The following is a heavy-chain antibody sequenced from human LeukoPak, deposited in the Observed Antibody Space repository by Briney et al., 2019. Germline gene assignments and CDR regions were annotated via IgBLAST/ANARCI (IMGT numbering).Heavy chain of an antibody. V-gene: IGHV3-48*01. D-gene: IGHD2-2*01. Sequence: PGGSLRLSCAASGFTFSSCSMNWVRQAPGKGLEWVSYISSSSSTIYYADSVKGRFTISRDNAKNSLYLQMNSLRAEDTAVYYCARDGAGYQLLHDYWGQGTLVTVSS. CDR1: GFTFSSCS. J-gene: IGHJ4*02. CDR3: ARDGAGYQLLHDY. CDR2: ISSSSSTI.